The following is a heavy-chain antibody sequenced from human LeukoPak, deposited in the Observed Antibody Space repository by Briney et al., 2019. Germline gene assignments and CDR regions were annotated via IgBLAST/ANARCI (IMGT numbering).Heavy chain of an antibody. CDR3: ARGIPTYYYDSSGYYDAFDI. Sequence: GASVKVSCKASGYTFTGYYMHWVRQAPGQGLEWMGRIIPILGIANYAQKFQGRVTITADKSTSTAYMELSSLRSEDAAVYYCARGIPTYYYDSSGYYDAFDIWGQGTMVTVSS. CDR2: IIPILGIA. D-gene: IGHD3-22*01. CDR1: GYTFTGYY. J-gene: IGHJ3*02. V-gene: IGHV1-69*04.